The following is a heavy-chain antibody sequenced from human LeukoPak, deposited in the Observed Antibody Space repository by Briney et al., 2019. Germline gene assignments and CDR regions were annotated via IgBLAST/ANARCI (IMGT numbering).Heavy chain of an antibody. D-gene: IGHD3-22*01. J-gene: IGHJ4*02. CDR2: ISDTGTT. CDR1: GGSIISYY. V-gene: IGHV4-59*01. CDR3: ATGYYEPFQK. Sequence: SETLSLTCTVSGGSIISYYWNWIRQPPGKGPEWIGCISDTGTTKYNPAFKSRVTISVDTSKNQFSLKLTSVTAADTAVYFCATGYYEPFQKWGQRTLVSLSS.